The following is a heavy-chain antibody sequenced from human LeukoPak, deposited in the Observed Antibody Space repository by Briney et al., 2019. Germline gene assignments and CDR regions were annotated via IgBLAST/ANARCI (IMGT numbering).Heavy chain of an antibody. V-gene: IGHV4-59*08. CDR3: ARVVAAPNYFDY. CDR2: IYYSGST. D-gene: IGHD2-15*01. Sequence: SETLSLTCTVSGGSISSYYWSWIRQPPGKGLEWIGYIYYSGSTNYNPSLKSRVTISVDTSKNQFSLKLSSVTAADTAVYYCARVVAAPNYFDYWGQGTLVTVSS. J-gene: IGHJ4*02. CDR1: GGSISSYY.